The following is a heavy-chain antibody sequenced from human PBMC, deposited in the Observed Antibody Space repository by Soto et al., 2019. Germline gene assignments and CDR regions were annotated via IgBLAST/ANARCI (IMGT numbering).Heavy chain of an antibody. V-gene: IGHV4-31*03. CDR3: ARDADIVVVPAAIEGFDP. D-gene: IGHD2-2*01. CDR1: GGSISSGGYY. J-gene: IGHJ5*02. CDR2: IYYSGST. Sequence: SETLSLTCTVSGGSISSGGYYWSWIRQHPGKGLEWIGYIYYSGSTYYNPSLKSRVTISVDTSKNQFSLKLSSVTAADTAVYYCARDADIVVVPAAIEGFDPWGQGTLVTVSS.